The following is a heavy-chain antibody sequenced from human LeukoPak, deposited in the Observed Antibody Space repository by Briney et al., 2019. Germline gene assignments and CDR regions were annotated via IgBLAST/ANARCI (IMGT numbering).Heavy chain of an antibody. CDR1: GFTFSRYW. CDR3: ARGSGYNYGFPDY. CDR2: IYSGDIT. J-gene: IGHJ4*02. V-gene: IGHV3-53*01. Sequence: PGGSLRLSCVGSGFTFSRYWLSWVRQAPGKGLEWVSVIYSGDITYYADSVKGRFTISGDNSKNTLFLQMNSLRAEDTAVYYCARGSGYNYGFPDYWGQGTLSPSPQ. D-gene: IGHD5-18*01.